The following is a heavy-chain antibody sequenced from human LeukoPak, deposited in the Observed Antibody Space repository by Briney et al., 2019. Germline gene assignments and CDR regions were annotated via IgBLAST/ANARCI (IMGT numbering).Heavy chain of an antibody. CDR2: IRYDVSNK. CDR1: GFTFDDYG. D-gene: IGHD3-10*02. J-gene: IGHJ6*04. V-gene: IGHV3-30*02. CDR3: AELGITMIGGV. Sequence: PGGSLRLSCAASGFTFDDYGMSWVRQAPGKGLEWVAFIRYDVSNKYYADSVKGRFTISRDNSKNTLYLQMNSLRAEDTAVYYCAELGITMIGGVWGKGTTVTISS.